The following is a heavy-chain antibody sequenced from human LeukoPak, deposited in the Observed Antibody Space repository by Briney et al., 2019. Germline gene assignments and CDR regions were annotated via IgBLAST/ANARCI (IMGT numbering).Heavy chain of an antibody. J-gene: IGHJ4*02. CDR3: ARGRAGSY. D-gene: IGHD6-19*01. V-gene: IGHV1-18*01. Sequence: ASVKVSCKASGYTFTSYGISWVRQAPGQGLEWMGWISDNGNTNYAQKLQGRVTMTTDTSTSTAYMELRSLRSDDTAVYYCARGRAGSYWGQGTLVTVSS. CDR1: GYTFTSYG. CDR2: ISDNGNT.